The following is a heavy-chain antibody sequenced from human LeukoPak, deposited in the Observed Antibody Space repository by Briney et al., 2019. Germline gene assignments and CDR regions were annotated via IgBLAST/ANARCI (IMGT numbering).Heavy chain of an antibody. D-gene: IGHD3-10*02. CDR1: GFTFSSYE. J-gene: IGHJ6*04. CDR3: AELGITMIGGV. CDR2: ISGSATII. Sequence: GGSLRLSCAASGFTFSSYEMNWVRQAPGKGLEWVSYISGSATIIYHADSVKGRFTISRDNAKNSLYLQMNSLRAEDTAVYYCAELGITMIGGVWGKGTTVTISS. V-gene: IGHV3-48*03.